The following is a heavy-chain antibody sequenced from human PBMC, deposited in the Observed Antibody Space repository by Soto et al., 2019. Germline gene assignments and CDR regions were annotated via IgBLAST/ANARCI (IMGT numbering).Heavy chain of an antibody. V-gene: IGHV4-39*07. J-gene: IGHJ4*02. CDR2: IYYSGNT. Sequence: SETLSLTCTVSGGSISSSSYYWGWIRQPPGKGLEWIGSIYYSGNTNYNPSLKSRVTISLDTSKNQFSLKLSSATAADTAVYYCARGDVGTYYGYYFDYWGQGTLVTVSS. D-gene: IGHD3-10*01. CDR3: ARGDVGTYYGYYFDY. CDR1: GGSISSSSYY.